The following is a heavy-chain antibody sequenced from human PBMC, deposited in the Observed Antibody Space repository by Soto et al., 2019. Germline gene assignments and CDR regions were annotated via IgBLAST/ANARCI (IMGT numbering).Heavy chain of an antibody. CDR2: ISSSGSTI. V-gene: IGHV3-48*03. J-gene: IGHJ4*02. Sequence: LILSCAASGFTFSSYEMNGVRQAPWKGLEWVSYISSSGSTIYYADSVKGRFTISRDNAKNSLYLQMNSLRAEDTAVYYCARVGYCSSTSCQVDYWGQGTLVTVSS. CDR1: GFTFSSYE. D-gene: IGHD2-2*01. CDR3: ARVGYCSSTSCQVDY.